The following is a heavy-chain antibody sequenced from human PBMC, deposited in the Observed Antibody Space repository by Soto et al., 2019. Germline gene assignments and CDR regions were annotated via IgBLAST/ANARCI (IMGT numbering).Heavy chain of an antibody. CDR1: GFTFSSYW. CDR2: INSDGSST. V-gene: IGHV3-74*01. Sequence: GGSLRLSCAASGFTFSSYWMHWVRQAPGKGLVWVSRINSDGSSTSYADSVKGRFTISRDNAKNTLYLQMNSLRAEDTAVYYCARDLRPQQLVNYYYYGMDVWGQGTTVTVSS. D-gene: IGHD6-13*01. CDR3: ARDLRPQQLVNYYYYGMDV. J-gene: IGHJ6*02.